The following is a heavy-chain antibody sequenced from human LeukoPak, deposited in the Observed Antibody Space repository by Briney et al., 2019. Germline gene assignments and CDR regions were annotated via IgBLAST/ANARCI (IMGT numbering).Heavy chain of an antibody. Sequence: SETLSLTCTVSGDSISSSYFYWGWIRQPPGKGLEWIGYIYYSGTTNYNPSLKRRVTISVDTSKNQFSLKLSSVTAADTAVYYCASSPRGTWIQLWPYYFDYWGQGTLVTVSS. CDR3: ASSPRGTWIQLWPYYFDY. V-gene: IGHV4-61*05. J-gene: IGHJ4*02. D-gene: IGHD5-18*01. CDR1: GDSISSSYFY. CDR2: IYYSGTT.